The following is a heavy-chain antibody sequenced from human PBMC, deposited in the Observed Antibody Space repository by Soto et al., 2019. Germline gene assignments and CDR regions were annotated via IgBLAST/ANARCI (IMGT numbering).Heavy chain of an antibody. CDR2: ISSSSSYI. J-gene: IGHJ6*02. CDR3: ARAGVMTTVTIAYYYGMDV. CDR1: GFTFSSYS. V-gene: IGHV3-21*01. D-gene: IGHD4-17*01. Sequence: GGSLRLSCAASGFTFSSYSMNWVRQAPGKGLEWVSSISSSSSYIYYADSVKGRFTISRDNAKNSLYLQMNSLRAEDTAVYYCARAGVMTTVTIAYYYGMDVWGQGTTVTVSS.